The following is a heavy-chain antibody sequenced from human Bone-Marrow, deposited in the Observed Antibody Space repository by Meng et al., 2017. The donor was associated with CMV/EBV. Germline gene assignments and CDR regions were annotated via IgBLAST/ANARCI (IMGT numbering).Heavy chain of an antibody. CDR2: ISYDGSNK. CDR3: ARERNYDFWSGLYYYYGMDV. J-gene: IGHJ6*02. D-gene: IGHD3-3*01. CDR1: GFTFSSYA. Sequence: GGSLRLSCAASGFTFSSYAMHWVRQAPGKGLEWVAVISYDGSNKYYADSVKGRFTISRDNSKNTLYLQMNSLRAEDTAVYYCARERNYDFWSGLYYYYGMDVWGQGTTVTVSS. V-gene: IGHV3-30*04.